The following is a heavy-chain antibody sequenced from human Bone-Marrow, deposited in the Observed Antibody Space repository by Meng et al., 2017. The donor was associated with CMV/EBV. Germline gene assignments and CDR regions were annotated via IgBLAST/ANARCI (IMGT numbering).Heavy chain of an antibody. D-gene: IGHD3-10*01. CDR2: IRYDGSNK. V-gene: IGHV3-30*02. J-gene: IGHJ6*01. Sequence: GGSLRLSCAASGFTFSSYGMHWVRQAPGKGLEWVAFIRYDGSNKYYADSVKCRFTISRDNSKNTLYLQMNSLRAEDTAVYYCAKDHRGSSLWFGPGPRGMAVWGQGPTVTGSS. CDR3: AKDHRGSSLWFGPGPRGMAV. CDR1: GFTFSSYG.